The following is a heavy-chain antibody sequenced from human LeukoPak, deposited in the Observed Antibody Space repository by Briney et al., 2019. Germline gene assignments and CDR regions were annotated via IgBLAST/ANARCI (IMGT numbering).Heavy chain of an antibody. Sequence: ASVKVSCKASGYTFTSYYMHWVRQAPGQGLEWMGIINPSGGSTSYAQKFQGRVTMTRDMSTSTVYMELSSLRSEDTGVYYCAGYSGSYNYYYYMDVWGKGTTVTVSS. CDR1: GYTFTSYY. J-gene: IGHJ6*03. D-gene: IGHD1-26*01. V-gene: IGHV1-46*01. CDR3: AGYSGSYNYYYYMDV. CDR2: INPSGGST.